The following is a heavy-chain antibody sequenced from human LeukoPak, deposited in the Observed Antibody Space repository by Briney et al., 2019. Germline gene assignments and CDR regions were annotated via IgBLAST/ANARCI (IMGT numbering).Heavy chain of an antibody. V-gene: IGHV1-2*02. CDR2: INPNSGGT. J-gene: IGHJ4*02. D-gene: IGHD6-13*01. Sequence: ASVKVSCKASGYTFTGYYMHWVRQAPGQGLEWMGWINPNSGGTNYAQKFQGRVTMTRDTSISTAYMELSRLRSDDTAVYYCARDRGSSSWYPSFDYWGQGTLVTVSS. CDR3: ARDRGSSSWYPSFDY. CDR1: GYTFTGYY.